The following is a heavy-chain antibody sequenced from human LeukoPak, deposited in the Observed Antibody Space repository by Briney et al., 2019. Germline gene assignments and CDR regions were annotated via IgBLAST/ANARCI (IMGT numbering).Heavy chain of an antibody. CDR1: GFTFSSYG. Sequence: GGSLRLSCAASGFTFSSYGMSWVRQAPGKGLEWVSAISGSGGSTYYADSVKGRFTISRDNSKNTLYLQMNSLRAEDTAIYYCAKRNTMVRGGPCFDYWGQGLLVTVSS. CDR2: ISGSGGST. D-gene: IGHD3-10*01. V-gene: IGHV3-23*01. CDR3: AKRNTMVRGGPCFDY. J-gene: IGHJ4*02.